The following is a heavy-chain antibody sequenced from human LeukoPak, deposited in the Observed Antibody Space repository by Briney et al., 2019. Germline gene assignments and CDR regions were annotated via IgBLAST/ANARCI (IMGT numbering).Heavy chain of an antibody. D-gene: IGHD3-10*01. Sequence: GGSLRLSCAAFGFSFSTYGMHWGRQAPGKGLXXXALIWHDASHTFYTDSVKGRFTISRDNSKNTVYLQMNSLGGEDTAVYYCARAIFGSGSYPDYWGQGTLVTVSS. CDR1: GFSFSTYG. CDR2: IWHDASHT. V-gene: IGHV3-33*01. CDR3: ARAIFGSGSYPDY. J-gene: IGHJ4*02.